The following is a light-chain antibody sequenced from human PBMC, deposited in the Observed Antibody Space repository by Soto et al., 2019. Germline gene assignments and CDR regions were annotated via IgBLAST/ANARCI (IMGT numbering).Light chain of an antibody. J-gene: IGLJ1*01. CDR3: SSFADSSARDYV. CDR1: SSDIGAYDY. V-gene: IGLV2-14*03. CDR2: DVS. Sequence: QFVLTQPASVSGSPGQSITISCTGTSSDIGAYDYVSWYQQHPGGVPKLLIYDVSSRPSGVSSRFSGSKSGNTASLTISGLQADDESDYYCSSFADSSARDYVFGGGTKVTVL.